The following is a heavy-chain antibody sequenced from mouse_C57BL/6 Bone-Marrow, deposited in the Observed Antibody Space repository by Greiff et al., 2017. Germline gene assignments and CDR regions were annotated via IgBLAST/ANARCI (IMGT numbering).Heavy chain of an antibody. J-gene: IGHJ2*01. CDR2: IYPGGGYT. V-gene: IGHV1-63*01. CDR3: ARWGTGGFDY. CDR1: GYTFTNYW. D-gene: IGHD4-1*01. Sequence: VQLQQSGAELVRPGTSVKMSCKASGYTFTNYWIGWAKQRPGHGLEWIGDIYPGGGYTNYNEKFKGKATLTADKSSSTAYMQFSSLTSEDSAIYYCARWGTGGFDYWGQGTTLTVAS.